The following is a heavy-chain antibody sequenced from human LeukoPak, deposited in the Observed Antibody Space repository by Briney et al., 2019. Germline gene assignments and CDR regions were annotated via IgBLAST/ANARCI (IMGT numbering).Heavy chain of an antibody. D-gene: IGHD2-2*01. Sequence: PSETLSLTCAVYGGSFSGYYWSWIRQPPGKGLEWIGEINHSGSTNYNPSLKSRVTIPVDTSKNQFSLKLSSVTAADTAVYYCARGYCSSTSCYVFWFDPWGQGTLVTVSS. V-gene: IGHV4-34*01. CDR1: GGSFSGYY. CDR2: INHSGST. CDR3: ARGYCSSTSCYVFWFDP. J-gene: IGHJ5*02.